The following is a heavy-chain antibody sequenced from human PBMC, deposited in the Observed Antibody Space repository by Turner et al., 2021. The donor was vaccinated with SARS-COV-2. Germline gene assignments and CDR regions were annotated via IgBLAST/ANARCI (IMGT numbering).Heavy chain of an antibody. J-gene: IGHJ5*02. Sequence: FQLVQTGAEVKKPGGSVKVSWKISGNTLTELSIYWVRQAPGEGLEWMGGFDPEDGETSYAQNFQGRVTMTEDTSTDTAYMELSSLRSEDTAVYFCATGYQLRVNWFDPWGQGTLVTVSS. CDR1: GNTLTELS. CDR2: FDPEDGET. D-gene: IGHD2-2*01. V-gene: IGHV1-24*01. CDR3: ATGYQLRVNWFDP.